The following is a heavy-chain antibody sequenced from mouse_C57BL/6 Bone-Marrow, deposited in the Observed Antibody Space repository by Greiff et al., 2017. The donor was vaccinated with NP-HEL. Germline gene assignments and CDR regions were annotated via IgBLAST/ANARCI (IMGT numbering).Heavy chain of an antibody. Sequence: QVQLQQPGAELVRPGSSVKLSCKASGYTFTSYWMHWVKQRPIQGLEWIGNIDPSDSETHYNQKFKDKATLTVDKSSSTAYMQLSSLTSEDSAVYYYASSLFITTVVGYWGQGTTLTVSS. D-gene: IGHD1-1*01. J-gene: IGHJ2*01. CDR1: GYTFTSYW. CDR3: ASSLFITTVVGY. V-gene: IGHV1-52*01. CDR2: IDPSDSET.